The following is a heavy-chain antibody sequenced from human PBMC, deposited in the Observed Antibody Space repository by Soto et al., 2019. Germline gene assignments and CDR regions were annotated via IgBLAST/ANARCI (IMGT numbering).Heavy chain of an antibody. J-gene: IGHJ3*01. D-gene: IGHD3-3*01. Sequence: PGGSPKLSCAASGFAVTNYCMSWVRQAPGKGLEWVAVFLCGGGTHNEKSVKGRSTISRDNSKHTLYLQMNSLRAEDTAVYYCAREPIWSGPLPLDAFDLWGEGPMVT. CDR3: AREPIWSGPLPLDAFDL. CDR1: GFAVTNYC. V-gene: IGHV3-53*01. CDR2: FLCGGGT.